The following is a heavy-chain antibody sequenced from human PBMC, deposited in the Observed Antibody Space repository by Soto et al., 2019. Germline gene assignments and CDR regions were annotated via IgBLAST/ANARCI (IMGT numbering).Heavy chain of an antibody. J-gene: IGHJ6*02. Sequence: GGSLRLSCAASGFTFSSYAMSWVRQAPGKGLEWVSAISGSGGSTYYADSVKGRFTISRDNSKNTLYLQMNSLRAEDTAVYYCAKNGRYYYDSSGYFPYHYYYGMDVWGQGTTVTVSS. V-gene: IGHV3-23*01. D-gene: IGHD3-22*01. CDR1: GFTFSSYA. CDR2: ISGSGGST. CDR3: AKNGRYYYDSSGYFPYHYYYGMDV.